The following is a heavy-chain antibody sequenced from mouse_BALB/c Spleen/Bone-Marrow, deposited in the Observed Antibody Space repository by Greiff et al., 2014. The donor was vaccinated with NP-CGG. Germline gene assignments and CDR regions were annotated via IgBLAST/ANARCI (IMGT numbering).Heavy chain of an antibody. CDR2: INPSNGRA. Sequence: QVQLKQSGAELGEPGAFVNLSCKGSGYTFTSYWGYWGEERPGQGLEWIGEINPSNGRANYNEKFKNKATLTVDKSTSTAYMQVSSLTSEDSAVYYCARRDFRSWFAYWGQGTLVTVSA. CDR1: GYTFTSYW. V-gene: IGHV1S81*02. J-gene: IGHJ3*01. CDR3: ARRDFRSWFAY. D-gene: IGHD2-14*01.